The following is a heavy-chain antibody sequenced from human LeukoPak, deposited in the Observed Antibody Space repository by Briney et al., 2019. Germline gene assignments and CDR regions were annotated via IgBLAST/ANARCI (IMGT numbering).Heavy chain of an antibody. V-gene: IGHV4-59*08. Sequence: SETLSLTCTVSGGSISSYYWSWIRQPPGKGLEWIGYIYYSGSTNYNPSLKSRVTISVDTSKNQFSLKLSSVTAADTAVYYCARQKGYSGYDPFDYWSQGTLVTVSS. CDR3: ARQKGYSGYDPFDY. CDR2: IYYSGST. J-gene: IGHJ4*02. CDR1: GGSISSYY. D-gene: IGHD5-12*01.